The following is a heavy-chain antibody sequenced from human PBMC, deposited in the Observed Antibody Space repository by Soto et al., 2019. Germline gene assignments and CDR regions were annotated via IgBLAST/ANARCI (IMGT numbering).Heavy chain of an antibody. CDR3: ARGHLGYFDY. Sequence: GGSLRLSCAASGFTFSSYEMNWVRQAPGKGLEWVSYISSSGSTIYYADSVKGRLTISRDNAKNSLYLQMNSLRAEDTAVYYCARGHLGYFDYWGQGTLVTVSS. CDR2: ISSSGSTI. CDR1: GFTFSSYE. V-gene: IGHV3-48*03. J-gene: IGHJ4*02. D-gene: IGHD3-16*01.